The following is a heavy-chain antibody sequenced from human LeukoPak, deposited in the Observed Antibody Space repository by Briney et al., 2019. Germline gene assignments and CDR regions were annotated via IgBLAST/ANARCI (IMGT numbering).Heavy chain of an antibody. CDR2: IKSKTDGGTT. Sequence: GGSLRLSCAASGFTFSSAWMSWVRQAPGKGLEWVGRIKSKTDGGTTDYAAPVKGRFTISRDDSKNTLYLQMNSLKTEDTAVYYCTTADYCGGDCPPGYWGQGTLVTVSS. J-gene: IGHJ4*02. V-gene: IGHV3-15*01. CDR3: TTADYCGGDCPPGY. CDR1: GFTFSSAW. D-gene: IGHD2-21*02.